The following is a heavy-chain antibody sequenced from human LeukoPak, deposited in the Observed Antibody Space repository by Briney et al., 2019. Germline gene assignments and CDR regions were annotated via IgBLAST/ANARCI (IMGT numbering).Heavy chain of an antibody. J-gene: IGHJ4*02. CDR2: INAGNGNT. D-gene: IGHD6-19*01. V-gene: IGHV1-3*01. Sequence: ASLKVSCKASGYTFTSYAMHWVRQAPGQRLEWMGWINAGNGNTKYSQKFQGRVTITRDTSASTAYMELSSLRSEDTAVYYCARDRSGSGWPQDYWGQGTLVTVSS. CDR1: GYTFTSYA. CDR3: ARDRSGSGWPQDY.